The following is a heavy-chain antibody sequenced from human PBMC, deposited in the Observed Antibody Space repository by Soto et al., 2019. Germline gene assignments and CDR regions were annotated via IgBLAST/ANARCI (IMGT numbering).Heavy chain of an antibody. J-gene: IGHJ6*02. CDR2: INPNSGGT. CDR1: GYTFTGYY. V-gene: IGHV1-2*04. CDR3: ARSPYYDFWSGYYRGENYYYGMDV. D-gene: IGHD3-3*01. Sequence: ASVKVSCKASGYTFTGYYMHWVRQAPGQGLEWMGWINPNSGGTNYAQKFQGWVTMTRDTSISTAYMELSRLRSDDTAAYYCARSPYYDFWSGYYRGENYYYGMDVWGQGTTVTVSS.